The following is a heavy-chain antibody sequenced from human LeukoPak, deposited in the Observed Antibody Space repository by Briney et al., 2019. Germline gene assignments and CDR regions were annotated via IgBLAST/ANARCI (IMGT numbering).Heavy chain of an antibody. D-gene: IGHD6-19*01. V-gene: IGHV3-53*01. Sequence: PGGSLRLSCVASGVTVSSNYMSWVRQAPGKGLEWVSAIFSGGSTFYADSVTGRFTISRDNSKNTVYLEMNSLRAEDTAVYYCARDLKTSGWYGDFDYWGQGTLVTVSS. CDR2: IFSGGST. CDR3: ARDLKTSGWYGDFDY. CDR1: GVTVSSNY. J-gene: IGHJ4*02.